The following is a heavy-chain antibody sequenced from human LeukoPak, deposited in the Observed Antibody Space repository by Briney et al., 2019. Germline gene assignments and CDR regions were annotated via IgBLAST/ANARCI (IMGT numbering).Heavy chain of an antibody. Sequence: GRSLRLSCAASGFTFSSYGMHWVRQAPGKGLEWVAVIWYDGSNKYYADSVKGRFTISRDNSKNTLYLQMNSLRAEDTAVYYCARGTYYHGSGSYYGDNLGSFDIWGQGTMVTVSS. D-gene: IGHD3-10*01. J-gene: IGHJ3*02. CDR1: GFTFSSYG. CDR2: IWYDGSNK. V-gene: IGHV3-33*01. CDR3: ARGTYYHGSGSYYGDNLGSFDI.